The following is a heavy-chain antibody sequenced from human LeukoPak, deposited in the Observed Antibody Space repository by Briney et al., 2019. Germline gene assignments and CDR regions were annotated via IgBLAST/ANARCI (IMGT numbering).Heavy chain of an antibody. CDR1: GFTFTDYW. D-gene: IGHD6-25*01. Sequence: GGSLRLSCVVSGFTFTDYWMHWVRQAPGKGPEWLSRISNDGSITVYADSAKGRFTVSRDNAKSFVYLEVTSLRPEDTAVYYCARGGYSGSYYKFSWGPGTLVTVAS. V-gene: IGHV3-74*01. J-gene: IGHJ4*02. CDR2: ISNDGSIT. CDR3: ARGGYSGSYYKFS.